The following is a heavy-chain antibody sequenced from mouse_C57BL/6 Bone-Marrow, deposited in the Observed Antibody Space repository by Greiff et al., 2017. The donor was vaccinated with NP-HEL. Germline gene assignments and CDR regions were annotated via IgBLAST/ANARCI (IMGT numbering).Heavy chain of an antibody. Sequence: DVKLVESGGGLVQPGGSLKLSCAASGFTFSDYRMAWVRQAPRKGPEWVAFISNLAYSIYYADTVTGRFTISRENAKNTLYLEMSSLRSEDTAMYYCARPDYGDAMDYWGQGTSVTVSS. CDR3: ARPDYGDAMDY. CDR2: ISNLAYSI. D-gene: IGHD2-4*01. J-gene: IGHJ4*01. CDR1: GFTFSDYR. V-gene: IGHV5-15*01.